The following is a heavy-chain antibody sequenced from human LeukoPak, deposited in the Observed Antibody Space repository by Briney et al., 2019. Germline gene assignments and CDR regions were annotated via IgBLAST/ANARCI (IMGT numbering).Heavy chain of an antibody. CDR2: INPNSGGT. D-gene: IGHD3-22*01. CDR1: GYTFTGYY. Sequence: ASVKVSCKASGYTFTGYYMHWVRQAPGQGLEWMGWINPNSGGTNYAQKFQGRVTMTRDTSISAAYMELSGLRSDDTAVYYCARVQGGYYFYDAFDIWAKGQWSPSLQ. V-gene: IGHV1-2*02. CDR3: ARVQGGYYFYDAFDI. J-gene: IGHJ3*02.